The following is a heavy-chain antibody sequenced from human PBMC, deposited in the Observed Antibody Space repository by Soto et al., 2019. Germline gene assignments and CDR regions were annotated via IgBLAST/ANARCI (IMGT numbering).Heavy chain of an antibody. D-gene: IGHD3-16*01. J-gene: IGHJ4*02. CDR3: ARVEGGGLDY. V-gene: IGHV3-48*02. Sequence: GSLRLSCAASGFTFSHYSMNWVRQAPGKGLEWISYISWNSDTVFYADSVKGRFTSSRDNAKNSLYLQMNRLRDGDTAVYYCARVEGGGLDYWGQGALVTVSS. CDR2: ISWNSDTV. CDR1: GFTFSHYS.